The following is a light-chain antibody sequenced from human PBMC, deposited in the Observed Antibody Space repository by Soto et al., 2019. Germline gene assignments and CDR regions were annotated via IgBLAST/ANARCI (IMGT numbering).Light chain of an antibody. CDR3: QVWDNVSDHWV. J-gene: IGLJ3*02. CDR2: DDS. CDR1: NIGSKS. Sequence: SYVVTQPPSVSVAPGQTAKITCGGNNIGSKSVHWYQQRPGQAPVLVIYDDSDRPSGIPDRFSGSNSGNTATVTISSVEAGDEAYYYCQVWDNVSDHWVFGGGTKLTVL. V-gene: IGLV3-21*02.